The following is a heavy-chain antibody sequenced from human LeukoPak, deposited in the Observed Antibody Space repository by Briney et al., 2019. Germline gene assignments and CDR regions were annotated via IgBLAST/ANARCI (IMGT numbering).Heavy chain of an antibody. J-gene: IGHJ4*02. CDR1: GFTFSSYS. CDR3: ARARGVPAAIFAY. CDR2: ISSSSSYI. Sequence: PGGSLRLSCAASGFTFSSYSMNWVRQAPGKGLEWVSSISSSSSYIYYADSVKGRFTISRDNAKNSLYLQMNSLRAEDTAVYYCARARGVPAAIFAYWGQGTLVTVSS. V-gene: IGHV3-21*01. D-gene: IGHD2-2*01.